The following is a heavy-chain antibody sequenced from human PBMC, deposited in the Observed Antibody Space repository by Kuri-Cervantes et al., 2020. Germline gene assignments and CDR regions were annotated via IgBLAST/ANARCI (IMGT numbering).Heavy chain of an antibody. J-gene: IGHJ1*01. CDR3: ARGSFRITVAGYTDYFQH. Sequence: ASVKVSCKASGYTFTGYYMHWVRQAPGQGLEWMGWINPNSGGTNYAQKFQGWVTMTRDTSISTAYMELSRLRSDDTALYYCARGSFRITVAGYTDYFQHWGQGTLVTVSS. CDR2: INPNSGGT. V-gene: IGHV1-2*04. D-gene: IGHD6-19*01. CDR1: GYTFTGYY.